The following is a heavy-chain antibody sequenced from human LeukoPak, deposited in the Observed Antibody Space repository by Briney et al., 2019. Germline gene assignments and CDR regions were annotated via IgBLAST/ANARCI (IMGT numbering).Heavy chain of an antibody. CDR2: IWYDGSNK. V-gene: IGHV3-33*06. CDR1: GFTFSSYG. CDR3: AKVMLAYCGGDCTLDAFDI. Sequence: GGSLRLSFAASGFTFSSYGMHWVRQAPGKGLEWVAVIWYDGSNKYYADSVKGRFTISRDTSKNTLYLKMNSLRAEDTAVYYCAKVMLAYCGGDCTLDAFDIWGQGTMVTVSS. D-gene: IGHD2-21*02. J-gene: IGHJ3*02.